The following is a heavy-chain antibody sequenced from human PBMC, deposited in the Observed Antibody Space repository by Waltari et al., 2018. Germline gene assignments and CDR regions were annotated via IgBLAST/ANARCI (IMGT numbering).Heavy chain of an antibody. CDR1: GFTFGDYA. CDR3: TSQDIVVVPAANYHYYGMDV. V-gene: IGHV3-49*04. CDR2: IRSKAYGGTT. Sequence: EVQLVESGGGLVQPGRSLRLSCTASGFTFGDYAMSWVRQAPGKGLEWVGFIRSKAYGGTTESAASVKGRFTISRDDSKSIAYLQMNSLKTADPAVYYCTSQDIVVVPAANYHYYGMDVWGQGTTVTVSS. D-gene: IGHD2-2*01. J-gene: IGHJ6*02.